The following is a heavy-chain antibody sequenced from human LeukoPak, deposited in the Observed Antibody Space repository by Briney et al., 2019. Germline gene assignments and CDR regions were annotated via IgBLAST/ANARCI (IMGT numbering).Heavy chain of an antibody. Sequence: SETLSLTCTVSGGSISSHYWSWNRQPPGNRLEWIGYIYYSGITNYNPSLKSRVTISVDTSKNQFSLKLSSVTAADTAVYYCARDILSYSYYMDIWGKGTTVTVSS. CDR3: ARDILSYSYYMDI. CDR1: GGSISSHY. D-gene: IGHD3-10*01. V-gene: IGHV4-59*11. CDR2: IYYSGIT. J-gene: IGHJ6*03.